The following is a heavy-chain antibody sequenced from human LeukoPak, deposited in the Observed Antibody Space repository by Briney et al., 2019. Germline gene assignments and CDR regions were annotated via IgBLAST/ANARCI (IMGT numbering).Heavy chain of an antibody. CDR1: GGSISGYY. Sequence: SETLSLTCTVSGGSISGYYWSWIRQPAGKGLEWIGRVYTTGSTNYNPSLKSRVTMSVDTSKNQFSLRLNSVTAADTAVYYCARDRSYDSSGYYNFDCWGQGTLVTVSS. V-gene: IGHV4-4*07. J-gene: IGHJ4*02. CDR2: VYTTGST. D-gene: IGHD3-22*01. CDR3: ARDRSYDSSGYYNFDC.